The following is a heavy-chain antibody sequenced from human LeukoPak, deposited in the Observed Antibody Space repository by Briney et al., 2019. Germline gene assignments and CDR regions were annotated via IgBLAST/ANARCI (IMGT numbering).Heavy chain of an antibody. CDR1: GFTFSSYG. CDR2: ILYDGSNK. D-gene: IGHD2-21*01. CDR3: AKDLPLYCGGDCYTNAIDY. Sequence: TGGSLRLSCAASGFTFSSYGMHWVRQAPGKGLEWVAFILYDGSNKYYADSVKGRFTISRDNSKNTLYLQMNSLRAEDTAVYYCAKDLPLYCGGDCYTNAIDYWGQGTLVTVSS. V-gene: IGHV3-30*02. J-gene: IGHJ4*02.